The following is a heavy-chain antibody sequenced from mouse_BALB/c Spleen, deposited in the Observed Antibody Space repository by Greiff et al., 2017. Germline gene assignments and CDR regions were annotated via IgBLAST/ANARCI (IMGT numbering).Heavy chain of an antibody. CDR2: INPYYGST. J-gene: IGHJ2*01. D-gene: IGHD3-1*01. Sequence: EVKLQQTGPELVKPGASVKISCKASGYSFTDYIMLWVKQSHGKSLEWIGNINPYYGSTSYNLKFKGKATLTVDKSSSTAYMQLNSLTSEDSAVYYCARIGDVGYFDYWGQGTTLTVSS. CDR1: GYSFTDYI. V-gene: IGHV1-39*01. CDR3: ARIGDVGYFDY.